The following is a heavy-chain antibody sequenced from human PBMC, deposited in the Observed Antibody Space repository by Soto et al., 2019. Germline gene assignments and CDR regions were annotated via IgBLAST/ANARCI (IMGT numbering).Heavy chain of an antibody. CDR1: GFTFGNYW. CDR2: IKRDASEK. Sequence: GGSLRLSCAASGFTFGNYWMSWVRQAPGKGLEWLATIKRDASEKKYVDSVKGRFTMSRDNAKNSLYLQMDSLRAEDTAVYYFARDSGYGSGNSVNHYLDYWGRGTLVTVSS. V-gene: IGHV3-7*01. CDR3: ARDSGYGSGNSVNHYLDY. J-gene: IGHJ4*01. D-gene: IGHD3-10*01.